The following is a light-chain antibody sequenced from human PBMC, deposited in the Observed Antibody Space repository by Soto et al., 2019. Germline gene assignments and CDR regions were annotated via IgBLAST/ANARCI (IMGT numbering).Light chain of an antibody. Sequence: EIVMTQSPAILSVSPGETGTLSCRASQDIGTKLASYQQKPGQAPRLLIYGASNRATGIPDRFSGSGSGTDFTLTISRLEPEDFAVYYCQQYGSSPLISFGQGTRLEI. V-gene: IGKV3-20*01. CDR2: GAS. CDR3: QQYGSSPLIS. CDR1: QDIGTK. J-gene: IGKJ5*01.